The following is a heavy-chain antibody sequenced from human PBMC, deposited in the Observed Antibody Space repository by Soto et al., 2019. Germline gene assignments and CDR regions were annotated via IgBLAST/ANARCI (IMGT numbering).Heavy chain of an antibody. Sequence: QVQLVQSGAEVKKPGASVKVSCKASGYTFTSYGISWVRQAPGQGLEWMGWISAYNGNTNYAQKLQGRVTMTTDASTGPADMGLRSLRSDETAVYCWARVKGSGVHNWCDAWGQGTLVTVSS. CDR3: ARVKGSGVHNWCDA. D-gene: IGHD2-15*01. CDR2: ISAYNGNT. J-gene: IGHJ5*02. CDR1: GYTFTSYG. V-gene: IGHV1-18*01.